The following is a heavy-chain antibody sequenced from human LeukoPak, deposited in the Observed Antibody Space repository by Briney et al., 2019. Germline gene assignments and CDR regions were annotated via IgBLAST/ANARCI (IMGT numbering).Heavy chain of an antibody. J-gene: IGHJ4*02. CDR2: INSDGSIT. CDR1: GFTFSNYW. CDR3: SPIDY. Sequence: GGSLRLSCAASGFTFSNYWMHWVRQAPGKGRGWVSRINSDGSITSYADSVKGRFTISRDNAKNSLYLQMNSLRAEDTAVYYCSPIDYWGQGTLVTVSS. V-gene: IGHV3-74*01.